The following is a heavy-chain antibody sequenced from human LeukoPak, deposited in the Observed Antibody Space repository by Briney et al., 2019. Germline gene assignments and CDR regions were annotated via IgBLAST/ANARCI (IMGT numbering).Heavy chain of an antibody. D-gene: IGHD1-26*01. CDR3: ARDLGEVAALGVDY. CDR1: GYTFTGYY. CDR2: INPNSGGT. V-gene: IGHV1-2*02. J-gene: IGHJ4*02. Sequence: ASVKVSCKASGYTFTGYYIHWVRLAPGQGLEWMGWINPNSGGTNYAQKFQGRVTMTRDTSISTAYMEPSRLRSDDTAVYYCARDLGEVAALGVDYWGQGTLVTVSS.